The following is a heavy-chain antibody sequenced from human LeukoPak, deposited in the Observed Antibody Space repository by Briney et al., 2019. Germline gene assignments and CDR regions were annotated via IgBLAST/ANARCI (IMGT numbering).Heavy chain of an antibody. CDR3: ASGPLRWYCSSTSCYEFDP. Sequence: GASVKVSCKASGYTFTSYGISWVRQAPGQGLEWMGWISAYNGNTNYAQKLQGRVTMTTDTSTSTAYMELRSLRSDDTAVYYCASGPLRWYCSSTSCYEFDPWGQGTLVTVSS. J-gene: IGHJ5*02. D-gene: IGHD2-2*01. CDR2: ISAYNGNT. CDR1: GYTFTSYG. V-gene: IGHV1-18*01.